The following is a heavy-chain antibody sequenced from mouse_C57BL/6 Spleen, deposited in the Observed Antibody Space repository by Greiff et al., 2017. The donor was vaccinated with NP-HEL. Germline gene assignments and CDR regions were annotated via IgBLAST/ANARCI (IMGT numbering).Heavy chain of an antibody. CDR3: ASSSPPGGYFDY. CDR2: IHPNSGST. J-gene: IGHJ2*01. V-gene: IGHV1-64*01. CDR1: GYTFTSYW. Sequence: VQLQQPGAELVKPGASVKLSCKASGYTFTSYWMHWVKQRPGQGLEWIGMIHPNSGSTNYNEKFKSKATLTVDKSSSTAYMQLSSLTSEDSAVYYCASSSPPGGYFDYWGQGTTLTVSS.